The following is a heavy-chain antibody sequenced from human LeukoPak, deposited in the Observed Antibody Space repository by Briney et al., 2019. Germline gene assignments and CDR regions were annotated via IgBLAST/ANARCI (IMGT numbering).Heavy chain of an antibody. V-gene: IGHV1-69*13. J-gene: IGHJ4*02. CDR3: ARPGVRFLEWLLSESSFDY. CDR2: IIPIFGTA. CDR1: GYTFTDYY. D-gene: IGHD3-3*01. Sequence: ASVKVSCKASGYTFTDYYLHWVRQAPGQGLEWMGGIIPIFGTANYAQKFQGRVTITADESTSTAYMELSSLRSEDTAVYYCARPGVRFLEWLLSESSFDYWGQGTLVTVSS.